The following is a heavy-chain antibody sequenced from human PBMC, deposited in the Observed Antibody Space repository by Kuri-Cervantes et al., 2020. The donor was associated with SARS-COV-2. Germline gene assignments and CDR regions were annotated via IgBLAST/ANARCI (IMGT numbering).Heavy chain of an antibody. D-gene: IGHD3-10*01. Sequence: GESLKISCAASGFTFDDYGMSWVRQAPGKGLEWVSRINSDGSSTSYADSVKGRFTISRDNAKNTLYLQMNSLRAEDTAVYYCARDLKTSRETDYWGQGTLVTVSS. CDR2: INSDGSST. V-gene: IGHV3-74*01. CDR3: ARDLKTSRETDY. CDR1: GFTFDDYG. J-gene: IGHJ4*02.